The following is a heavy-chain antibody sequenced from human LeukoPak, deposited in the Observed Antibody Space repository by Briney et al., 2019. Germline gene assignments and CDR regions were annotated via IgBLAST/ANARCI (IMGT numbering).Heavy chain of an antibody. J-gene: IGHJ6*03. CDR1: GGTFSSYA. D-gene: IGHD2-2*01. CDR2: IIPIVGTA. V-gene: IGHV1-69*06. Sequence: SVKVSCKASGGTFSSYAISWVRQAPGQGLEWMGGIIPIVGTANYAQKFQGRVTITADKSTSTAYMELSRLRSDDTAVYYCASASLGYCSSTSCSYYYYYMDVWGKGTTVTISS. CDR3: ASASLGYCSSTSCSYYYYYMDV.